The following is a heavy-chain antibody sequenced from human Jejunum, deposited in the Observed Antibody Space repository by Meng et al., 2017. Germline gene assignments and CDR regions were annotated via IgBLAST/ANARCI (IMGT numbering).Heavy chain of an antibody. CDR3: ARDSLNWASELGTFDI. CDR2: IKHDGSDR. J-gene: IGHJ3*02. CDR1: GFTFYYYW. Sequence: GGSLRLSCAASGFTFYYYWMPWVRQAPGKGLEWVANIKHDGSDRSSVDSVKGRFTISRDNSKNSLYLQMNSLRADNTAMYYCARDSLNWASELGTFDIWGQGTMVTVSS. V-gene: IGHV3-7*01. D-gene: IGHD7-27*01.